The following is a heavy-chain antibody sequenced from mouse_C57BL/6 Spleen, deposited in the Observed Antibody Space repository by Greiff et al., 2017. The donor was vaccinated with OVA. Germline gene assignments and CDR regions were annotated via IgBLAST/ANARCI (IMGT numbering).Heavy chain of an antibody. Sequence: VQLQQSGAELVKPGASVKISCKASGYAFSSYWMNWVKQRPGKGLERIGQIYPGDGDTNYNGKFKGKATLTADKSSSTAYMQLSSLTSEDSAVYFCAREGSHYYAMDYWGQGTSVTVSS. V-gene: IGHV1-80*01. D-gene: IGHD6-2*01. J-gene: IGHJ4*01. CDR1: GYAFSSYW. CDR3: AREGSHYYAMDY. CDR2: IYPGDGDT.